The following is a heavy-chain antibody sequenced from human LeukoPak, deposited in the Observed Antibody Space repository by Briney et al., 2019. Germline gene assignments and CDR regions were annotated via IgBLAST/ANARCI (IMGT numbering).Heavy chain of an antibody. V-gene: IGHV4-59*01. CDR3: ARDGLGAAAGNWFDP. J-gene: IGHJ5*02. CDR1: GGSISSYY. D-gene: IGHD6-13*01. Sequence: SETLSLTCTVSGGSISSYYWSWIRQPPGKGLEWIGYIYYSGSTNYNPSLKSRVTISVDTSKNQFSLKLSSVTAADTAVYYCARDGLGAAAGNWFDPWGQGTLVTVSS. CDR2: IYYSGST.